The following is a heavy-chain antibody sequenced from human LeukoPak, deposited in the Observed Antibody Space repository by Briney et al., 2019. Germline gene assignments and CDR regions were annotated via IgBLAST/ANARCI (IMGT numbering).Heavy chain of an antibody. CDR3: ARDREEDYYMDV. CDR2: ISSSSRYI. Sequence: GESLKISCAASAFTYNYYSMNWVRQAPGKGLEWVSSISSSSRYIYYADSVKGRFTISRDYAKNSLYLQMNSLRAEDTAVYYCARDREEDYYMDVWGKGTTVTVSS. CDR1: AFTYNYYS. J-gene: IGHJ6*03. V-gene: IGHV3-21*01.